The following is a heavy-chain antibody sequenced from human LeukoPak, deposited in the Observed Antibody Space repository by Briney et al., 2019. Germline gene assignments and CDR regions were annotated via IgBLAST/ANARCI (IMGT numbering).Heavy chain of an antibody. CDR1: GGSISSDY. CDR2: IYYHENT. V-gene: IGHV4-59*05. CDR3: ARRAYSAAYWKHFDY. J-gene: IGHJ4*02. Sequence: SETLSLTCTVSGGSISSDYWNWIRQPPGKGLEWIGSIYYHENTYYNSSLKSRVTISVDTSKNQFSLKLNSVTAADTAVYFCARRAYSAAYWKHFDYWGQGTLVTVSS. D-gene: IGHD1-1*01.